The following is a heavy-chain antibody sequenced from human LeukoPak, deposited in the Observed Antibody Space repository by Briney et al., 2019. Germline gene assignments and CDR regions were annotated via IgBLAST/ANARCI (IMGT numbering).Heavy chain of an antibody. CDR3: ARGKYSFDY. CDR1: GFTFSDSY. CDR2: ISSSGSTI. J-gene: IGHJ4*02. Sequence: PGGSLRLSCAASGFTFSDSYMSWIRQAPGKGLEYISYISSSGSTIYYADSVKGRFTLSRDNAKNSLSLEMNSLKAEDTAVYYCARGKYSFDYWGQGTLVTVSS. V-gene: IGHV3-11*01.